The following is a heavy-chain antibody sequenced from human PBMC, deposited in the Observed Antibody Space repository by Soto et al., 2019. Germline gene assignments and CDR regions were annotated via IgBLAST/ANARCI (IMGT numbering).Heavy chain of an antibody. D-gene: IGHD2-2*01. Sequence: GGSLRLSCAASGFTFSSYAMHWVRQAPGKGLEWVAVISYDGTNKYYADSVKGRVTISRDNSKNTLYLQVNSLRPEDTAVYYCARCVVPAAIRRFYYYTLDVWGQGTTVTVS. CDR1: GFTFSSYA. V-gene: IGHV3-30-3*01. CDR3: ARCVVPAAIRRFYYYTLDV. J-gene: IGHJ6*02. CDR2: ISYDGTNK.